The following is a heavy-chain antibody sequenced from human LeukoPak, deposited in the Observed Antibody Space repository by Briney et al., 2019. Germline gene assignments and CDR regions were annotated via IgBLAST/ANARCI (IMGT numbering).Heavy chain of an antibody. V-gene: IGHV4-59*01. CDR2: IYYSGST. CDR3: AGLTRGEAFDI. Sequence: PSETLSLTCTVSGGSISSYYWSWIRQPPGKGLEWIGYIYYSGSTNYNPSLKSRVTISVDTSKNQFSLKLSSVTAADTAVYYCAGLTRGEAFDIWGQGTMVTVSS. J-gene: IGHJ3*02. D-gene: IGHD3-16*01. CDR1: GGSISSYY.